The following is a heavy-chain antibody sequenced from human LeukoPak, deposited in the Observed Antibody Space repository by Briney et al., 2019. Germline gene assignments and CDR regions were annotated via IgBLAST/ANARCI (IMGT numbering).Heavy chain of an antibody. V-gene: IGHV1-24*01. CDR2: FDPEDGET. Sequence: GASVKVSCKVSGYTLTELSMHWVRQAPGKGLVWMGGFDPEDGETIYAQKFQGRVTMTEDTSTDTAYMELSSLRSEDTAVYYCATVRDYYGSGSSEFDYWGQGTLVTVSS. CDR3: ATVRDYYGSGSSEFDY. D-gene: IGHD3-10*01. J-gene: IGHJ4*02. CDR1: GYTLTELS.